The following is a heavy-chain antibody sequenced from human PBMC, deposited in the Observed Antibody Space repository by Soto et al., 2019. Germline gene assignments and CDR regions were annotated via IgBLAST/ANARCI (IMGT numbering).Heavy chain of an antibody. CDR1: GGSISSFY. Sequence: SETLPLTCTVSGGSISSFYWTSIRQPAGKGLEWIGRIYTSGSTNYNPSLKSRVTMSVDTSKNQFSLKLSSVTAADTAVYYCARAQGDFCSGGSCHPYFDYWGQGTMVTVSS. CDR3: ARAQGDFCSGGSCHPYFDY. CDR2: IYTSGST. J-gene: IGHJ4*02. V-gene: IGHV4-4*07. D-gene: IGHD2-15*01.